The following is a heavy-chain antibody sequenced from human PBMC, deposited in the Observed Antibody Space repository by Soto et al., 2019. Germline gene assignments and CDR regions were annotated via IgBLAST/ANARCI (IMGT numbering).Heavy chain of an antibody. V-gene: IGHV4-34*01. CDR2: INHSGST. CDR3: ARLNRRRPYYFDY. Sequence: SETLSLTCAVYGGSFSGYYWSWIRQPSGKGLEWIGEINHSGSTNYNPSLKSRVTISVDTSKNQFSLKLSSVTAADTAVYYCARLNRRRPYYFDYWGQGTLVTVSS. CDR1: GGSFSGYY. J-gene: IGHJ4*02.